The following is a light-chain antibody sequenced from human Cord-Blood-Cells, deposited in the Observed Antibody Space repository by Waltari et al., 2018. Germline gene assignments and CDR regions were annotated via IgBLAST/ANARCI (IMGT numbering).Light chain of an antibody. CDR1: QSVSSSY. Sequence: VLTQSQRPLSLSSGEKATLACRASQSVSSSYVAWYQQKPGQAPRLLIDGASSRATGIPDRFSGSGSGTDFTLTISRLEPEDFAVYYCQQYGSSYTFGQGTKLEIK. CDR2: GAS. V-gene: IGKV3-20*01. CDR3: QQYGSSYT. J-gene: IGKJ2*01.